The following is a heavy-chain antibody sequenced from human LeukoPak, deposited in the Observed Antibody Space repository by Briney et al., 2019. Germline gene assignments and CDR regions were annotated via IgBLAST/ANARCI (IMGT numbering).Heavy chain of an antibody. Sequence: ASVKVSCKASGYTFTSYYMHWVRQAPGQGLEWMGIINPSGGSTSYAQKFQGRVTMTRDTSTSTVYMELSSLRSEDTAVYYCRXXPVLRFLXXLPXYYXDYWGQGTLVTVSS. V-gene: IGHV1-46*01. CDR2: INPSGGST. J-gene: IGHJ4*02. CDR1: GYTFTSYY. CDR3: RXXPVLRFLXXLPXYYXDY. D-gene: IGHD3-3*01.